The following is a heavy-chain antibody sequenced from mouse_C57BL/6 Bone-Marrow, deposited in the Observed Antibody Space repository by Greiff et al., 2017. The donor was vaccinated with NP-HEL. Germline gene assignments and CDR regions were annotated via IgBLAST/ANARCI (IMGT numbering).Heavy chain of an antibody. D-gene: IGHD6-1*01. CDR1: GYTFTSYW. CDR3: AISSPWFAY. Sequence: VQLQQSGAELVKPGASVKVSCKASGYTFTSYWMHWVKQRPGQGLEWIGRIHPSDSDTNSNQKFKGKATLTVEKSSNTAYMQLSSLASEDSAVYYCAISSPWFAYWGQGTLVTVSA. CDR2: IHPSDSDT. J-gene: IGHJ3*01. V-gene: IGHV1-74*01.